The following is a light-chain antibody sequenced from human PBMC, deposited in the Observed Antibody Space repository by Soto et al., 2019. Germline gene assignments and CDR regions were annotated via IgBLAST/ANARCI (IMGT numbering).Light chain of an antibody. Sequence: DIQMTQSPSSVSASVGDRVTITCRASQGVSTWLAWYQQKPGKAPNLLIYAASTLQSGVPSRFSGSGSGTDFTLTISCLQSEDFATYYCQQYYSYPYTFGQGTKVDIK. J-gene: IGKJ2*01. CDR3: QQYYSYPYT. CDR1: QGVSTW. V-gene: IGKV1-12*01. CDR2: AAS.